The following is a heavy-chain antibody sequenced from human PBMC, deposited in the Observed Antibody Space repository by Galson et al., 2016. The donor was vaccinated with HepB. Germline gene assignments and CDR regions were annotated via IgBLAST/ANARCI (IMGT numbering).Heavy chain of an antibody. CDR2: ITPVSATA. CDR3: ARERNYYDSSGYYVGRYYMDV. J-gene: IGHJ6*03. D-gene: IGHD3-22*01. Sequence: SVKVSCKASGGTFTSFAISWVRQAPGQGLEWMGAITPVSATASYAQNFQGRVTITADESTTTAYMELSSLRFDDTAVYYCARERNYYDSSGYYVGRYYMDVWGKGTTVTVS. V-gene: IGHV1-69*13. CDR1: GGTFTSFA.